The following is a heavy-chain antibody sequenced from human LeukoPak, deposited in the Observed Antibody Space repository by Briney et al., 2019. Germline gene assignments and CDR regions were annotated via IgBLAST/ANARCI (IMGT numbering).Heavy chain of an antibody. CDR1: GFIVSGDF. CDR3: ARDVPSGWYAY. CDR2: IYSDGST. J-gene: IGHJ4*02. D-gene: IGHD6-19*01. Sequence: PGGSLRLSCAASGFIVSGDFMSWVRQAPGKGLEWVSVIYSDGSTYYADSVKGRFTISRDNAKNSLYLQMNSLRAEDTAVYYCARDVPSGWYAYWGQGTLVTVSS. V-gene: IGHV3-66*01.